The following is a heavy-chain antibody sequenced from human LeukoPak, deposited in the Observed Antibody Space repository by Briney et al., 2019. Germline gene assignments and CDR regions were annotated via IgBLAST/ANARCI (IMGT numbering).Heavy chain of an antibody. CDR2: ISSSSSTI. Sequence: PGGSLTLSCAASGFTFSSYAMHWVRQAPGKGLEWVSYISSSSSTIYYADSVKGRFTISRDNAKNSLYLQMNSLRAEDTAVYYCARDTAIILYGMDVWGQGTTVTVSS. J-gene: IGHJ6*02. CDR1: GFTFSSYA. CDR3: ARDTAIILYGMDV. V-gene: IGHV3-48*04.